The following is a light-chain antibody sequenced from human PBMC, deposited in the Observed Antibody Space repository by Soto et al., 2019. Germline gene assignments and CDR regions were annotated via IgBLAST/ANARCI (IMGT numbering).Light chain of an antibody. CDR3: LHYYEWPRWT. J-gene: IGKJ1*01. CDR1: QSISNN. CDR2: GAS. Sequence: EIVMTQSPATLSVSPGARAPLPCRGSQSISNNLAWYQQQPGQTPRLLINGASTTATGIPARFSGSGTGTEFTLTISSLQSEDFAVYYCLHYYEWPRWTFGQGTKVDIK. V-gene: IGKV3-15*01.